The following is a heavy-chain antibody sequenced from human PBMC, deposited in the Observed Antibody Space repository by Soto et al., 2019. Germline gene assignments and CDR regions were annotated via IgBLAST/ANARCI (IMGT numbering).Heavy chain of an antibody. Sequence: QLQLRESGPGLVKPSETLSLTCTVSGGSISGGVGGLYYWSWIRQPPGKGLEWIGYIYDSVSTYYYPSLKSRCFVLVVSFVFWFSLRLSSVTAADTAVYYCAREVIPLTTDWYFDLWGRGTLVTVSS. CDR2: IYDSVST. CDR3: AREVIPLTTDWYFDL. CDR1: GGSISGGVGGLYY. J-gene: IGHJ2*01. V-gene: IGHV4-30-4*01. D-gene: IGHD4-17*01.